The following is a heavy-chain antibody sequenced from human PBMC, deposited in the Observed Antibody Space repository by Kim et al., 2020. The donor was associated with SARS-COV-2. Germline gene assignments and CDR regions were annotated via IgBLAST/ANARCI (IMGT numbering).Heavy chain of an antibody. CDR2: IYYSGST. CDR3: ARGPNYDILTCYYP. CDR1: GGSISSYY. J-gene: IGHJ5*02. V-gene: IGHV4-59*01. D-gene: IGHD3-9*01. Sequence: SETLSLTCTVSGGSISSYYWSWIRQPPGKGLEWIGYIYYSGSTNYNPSLKSRVTISVDTSKNQFSLKLSSVTAADTAVYYCARGPNYDILTCYYPWGQGT.